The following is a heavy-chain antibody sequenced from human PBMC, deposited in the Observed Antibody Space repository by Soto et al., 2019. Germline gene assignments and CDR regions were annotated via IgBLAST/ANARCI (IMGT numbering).Heavy chain of an antibody. CDR2: IWYDESNN. D-gene: IGHD6-6*01. CDR3: ARGSGDEQLVSLYDY. CDR1: GFIFSNYG. V-gene: IGHV3-33*01. Sequence: QVQLVESGGGVVQPGRSLRLSCAASGFIFSNYGMHWVRQAPGKGLEWVAVIWYDESNNYYVGSVQGRFTISRDNSKNTLDLQMNSLRAEDTAVYYCARGSGDEQLVSLYDYWGQGTLVTVSS. J-gene: IGHJ4*02.